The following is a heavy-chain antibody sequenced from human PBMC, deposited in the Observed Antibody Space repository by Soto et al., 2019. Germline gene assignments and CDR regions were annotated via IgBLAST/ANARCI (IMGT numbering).Heavy chain of an antibody. D-gene: IGHD3-22*01. V-gene: IGHV3-30*18. Sequence: PGGSLRLSCAASGFTFSSYGMHWVRQAPGKGLEWVAVISYDGSNKYYADSVKGRFTIPRDNSKNTLYLQMNSLRAEDTAVYYCANEITYYYDSSAGTFDYWGQGTLVTVSS. J-gene: IGHJ4*02. CDR1: GFTFSSYG. CDR3: ANEITYYYDSSAGTFDY. CDR2: ISYDGSNK.